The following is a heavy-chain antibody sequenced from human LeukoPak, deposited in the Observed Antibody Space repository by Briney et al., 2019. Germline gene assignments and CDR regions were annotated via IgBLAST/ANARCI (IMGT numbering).Heavy chain of an antibody. J-gene: IGHJ6*02. Sequence: GGSLRLSCAASGFTFSSYAMHWVRQAPGKGLEWVAVISYDGSNKYYSDSVKGRFTISRDNSKNTLYLQMNSLRAEDTAVYYCARAALYYYYYGMDVWGQGTTVTVSS. D-gene: IGHD2-15*01. CDR1: GFTFSSYA. V-gene: IGHV3-30*04. CDR2: ISYDGSNK. CDR3: ARAALYYYYYGMDV.